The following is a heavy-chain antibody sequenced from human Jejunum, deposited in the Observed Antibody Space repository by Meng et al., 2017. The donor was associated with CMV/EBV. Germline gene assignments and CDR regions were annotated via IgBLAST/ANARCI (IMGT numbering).Heavy chain of an antibody. D-gene: IGHD2-8*01. CDR3: ARGRLTGYFDY. Sequence: SCAASVFTVSSNYMSWVRQAPGKGLEWVSIIYTGGSTYYADSVKGRFTISRDNSKNTLYLQMNSLRTEDTAVYYCARGRLTGYFDYWGQGTLVTVSS. CDR2: IYTGGST. V-gene: IGHV3-66*02. CDR1: VFTVSSNY. J-gene: IGHJ4*02.